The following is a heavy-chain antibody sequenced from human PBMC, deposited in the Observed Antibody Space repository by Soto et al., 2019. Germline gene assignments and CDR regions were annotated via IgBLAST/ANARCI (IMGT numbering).Heavy chain of an antibody. D-gene: IGHD3-22*01. V-gene: IGHV4-30-4*01. CDR2: IYYSGST. J-gene: IGHJ4*02. Sequence: SETLSLTCTVSGGSISSGDYYWSWIRQPPGKGLEWIGYIYYSGSTYYNPSLKSRVTISVDTSKNQFSLKLRSVTAADTAVYYCARDGDYYDRSGPTYYFDYWGQGTLVTVSS. CDR1: GGSISSGDYY. CDR3: ARDGDYYDRSGPTYYFDY.